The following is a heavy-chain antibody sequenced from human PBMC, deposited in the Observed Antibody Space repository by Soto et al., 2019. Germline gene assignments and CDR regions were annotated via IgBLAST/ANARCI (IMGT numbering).Heavy chain of an antibody. Sequence: GESLKISCKGSGYSFTSYWIGWVRQMPGKGLEWMGIIYPGDSDTRYSPPFQGQVTISADKSISTAYLQWSSLKASDTAMYYCARLRYSSSWNYYYYGMDVWGQGTTVTVSS. V-gene: IGHV5-51*01. CDR1: GYSFTSYW. CDR2: IYPGDSDT. J-gene: IGHJ6*02. D-gene: IGHD6-13*01. CDR3: ARLRYSSSWNYYYYGMDV.